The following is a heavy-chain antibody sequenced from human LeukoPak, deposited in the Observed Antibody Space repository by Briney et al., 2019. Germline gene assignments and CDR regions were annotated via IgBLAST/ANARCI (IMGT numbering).Heavy chain of an antibody. CDR2: ISSSSSYI. CDR1: GFSFSTYS. CDR3: ARVLDYYDSGNDAFDI. J-gene: IGHJ3*02. Sequence: PGGSLRLSCAASGFSFSTYSMNWVRQAPGKGLEWVSSISSSSSYIYYADSVKGRFTISRDNAKNSLYLQMNSLRAEDTAVYYCARVLDYYDSGNDAFDIWGQGTMVTVSS. V-gene: IGHV3-21*01. D-gene: IGHD3-22*01.